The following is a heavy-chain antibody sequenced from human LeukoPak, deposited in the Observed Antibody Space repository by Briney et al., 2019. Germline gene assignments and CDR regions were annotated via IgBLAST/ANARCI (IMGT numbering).Heavy chain of an antibody. CDR2: IYYSGTT. V-gene: IGHV4-39*01. J-gene: IGHJ5*02. Sequence: SQSLSLTCAVSGGSLSSSSYFWGWIRQPPGKGLEWVGPIYYSGTTYYNPSLKSRVTISVDTFKNQFSLQLSSWSAADTAVNYCARRGLYGSSPFDPWGEGTLVTVSS. CDR1: GGSLSSSSYF. D-gene: IGHD2-2*01. CDR3: ARRGLYGSSPFDP.